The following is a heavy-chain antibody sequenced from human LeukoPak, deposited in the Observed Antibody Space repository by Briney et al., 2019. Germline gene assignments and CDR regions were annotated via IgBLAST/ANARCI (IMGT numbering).Heavy chain of an antibody. D-gene: IGHD3-22*01. CDR2: ISGSGGST. V-gene: IGHV3-23*01. J-gene: IGHJ4*02. CDR1: GLAFSTYS. CDR3: AKDLRTGLVVIGFDY. Sequence: GGSLRLSCAASGLAFSTYSMSWVRQAPGKGLYWVSGISGSGGSTYYADSVKGRFTISRDNSKNTLYLQMNSLRAEDTAVYHCAKDLRTGLVVIGFDYWGQGTLVTVSS.